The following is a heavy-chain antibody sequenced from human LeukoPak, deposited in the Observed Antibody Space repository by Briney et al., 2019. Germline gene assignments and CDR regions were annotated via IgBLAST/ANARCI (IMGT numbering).Heavy chain of an antibody. CDR2: ISHSGAST. V-gene: IGHV3-23*01. CDR3: AKSVAPYCSGGSCFDAFDI. D-gene: IGHD2-15*01. J-gene: IGHJ3*02. Sequence: PGGSLRLSCAASGFTFSSYGMHWVRQAPGKGLEWVSAISHSGASTYHADSVKGRFTISRDNSKNTLYLQMNSLRAEDTAVYYCAKSVAPYCSGGSCFDAFDIWGQGTMVTVSS. CDR1: GFTFSSYG.